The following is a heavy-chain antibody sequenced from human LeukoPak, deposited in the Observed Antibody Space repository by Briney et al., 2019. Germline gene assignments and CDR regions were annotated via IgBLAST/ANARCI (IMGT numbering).Heavy chain of an antibody. CDR1: GGTFSSYA. V-gene: IGHV1-69*13. CDR3: ARDYYSSSFDYYYGMDV. D-gene: IGHD6-6*01. J-gene: IGHJ6*02. CDR2: IIPIFGTA. Sequence: GASVKVSCKASGGTFSSYAISWVRQAPGQGLEWMGEIIPIFGTANYAQKFQGRVTITADESTSTAYMELSSLRSEDTAVYYCARDYYSSSFDYYYGMDVWGQGTTVTVSS.